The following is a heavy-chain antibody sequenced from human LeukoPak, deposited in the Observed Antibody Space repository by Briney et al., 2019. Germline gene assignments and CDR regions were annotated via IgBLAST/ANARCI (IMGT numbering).Heavy chain of an antibody. Sequence: QAGGSLRLSCAASGFIFSSYWMSWVRQAPGKGLEWVANLKQDGSEKYYVDSVRSRFTISRDNSKNTLYLQMNSLRAEDTAVYYCAKGRITMVRGVITNWGQGTMVTVSS. CDR1: GFIFSSYW. CDR2: LKQDGSEK. V-gene: IGHV3-7*03. J-gene: IGHJ3*01. CDR3: AKGRITMVRGVITN. D-gene: IGHD3-10*01.